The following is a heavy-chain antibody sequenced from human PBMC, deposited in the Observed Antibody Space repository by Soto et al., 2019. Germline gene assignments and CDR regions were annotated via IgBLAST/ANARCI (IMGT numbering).Heavy chain of an antibody. CDR2: ISGSGGSS. V-gene: IGHV3-23*01. CDR3: AKVTKRAAAGRYEYYKYGMDV. Sequence: GGSLRLSCAASGFAFRTYAMTWVRQAPGKGLEWVSVISGSGGSSYYAASVKGRFTISRDNSKNTLFLQMNGLRAEDTAVYYCAKVTKRAAAGRYEYYKYGMDVWGQGTTVTVSS. CDR1: GFAFRTYA. J-gene: IGHJ6*02. D-gene: IGHD6-13*01.